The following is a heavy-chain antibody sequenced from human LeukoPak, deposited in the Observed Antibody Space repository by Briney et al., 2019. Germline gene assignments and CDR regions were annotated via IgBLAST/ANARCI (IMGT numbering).Heavy chain of an antibody. D-gene: IGHD3-10*01. CDR3: ARTIKRISYYFDY. J-gene: IGHJ4*02. Sequence: PTETLSLTCAVYGGSFSGYYWSWIRPPPGKGLEWIGEINHSGSTNYNPSLKSRVTISVDTSKNQFSLKLNSVTAADTAVYYCARTIKRISYYFDYWGQGTLVTVSS. V-gene: IGHV4-34*01. CDR1: GGSFSGYY. CDR2: INHSGST.